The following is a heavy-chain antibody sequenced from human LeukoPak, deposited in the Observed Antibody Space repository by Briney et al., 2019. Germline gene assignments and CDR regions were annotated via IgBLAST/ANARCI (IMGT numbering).Heavy chain of an antibody. D-gene: IGHD6-13*01. CDR3: VNIAAEGY. CDR2: ISSDGITT. V-gene: IGHV3-64D*09. Sequence: PGGSLRLSCSASGFTFSSHAIYWVRQAPGKGLEYVSAISSDGITTYYADLVKGRFTISRDNSKNTLYLQMSSLRAEDTAVYYCVNIAAEGYWGQGTLVTVSS. CDR1: GFTFSSHA. J-gene: IGHJ4*02.